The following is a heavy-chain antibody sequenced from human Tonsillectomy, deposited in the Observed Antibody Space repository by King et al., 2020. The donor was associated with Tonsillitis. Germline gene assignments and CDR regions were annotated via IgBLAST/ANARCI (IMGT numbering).Heavy chain of an antibody. CDR3: AKVTGSYYIRYAFDI. Sequence: VQLVESGGGLVQPGRSLRLSCAASGFTFDDYAMHWVRQAPGKGLEWVSGISWNSGSIGYADSVKGRFTISRDNAKNSLYLQMNSLRDEDTALYYCAKVTGSYYIRYAFDIWGQGTMVTVSS. J-gene: IGHJ3*02. D-gene: IGHD3-10*01. CDR1: GFTFDDYA. V-gene: IGHV3-9*01. CDR2: ISWNSGSI.